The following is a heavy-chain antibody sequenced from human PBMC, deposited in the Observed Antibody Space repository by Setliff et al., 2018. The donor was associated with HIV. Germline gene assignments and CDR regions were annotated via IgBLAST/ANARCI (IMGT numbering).Heavy chain of an antibody. V-gene: IGHV3-11*03. J-gene: IGHJ4*02. CDR2: ISSSSSYT. D-gene: IGHD3-22*01. CDR1: GFTFSDYY. CDR3: ARASYYYDSGGWVDY. Sequence: GGSLRLSCAASGFTFSDYYMSWIRQAPGKGLEWVSYISSSSSYTNYADSVKGRFTISRDNAKNSLYLQMNSLRAEDTAVYYCARASYYYDSGGWVDYWGQGTLVTVSS.